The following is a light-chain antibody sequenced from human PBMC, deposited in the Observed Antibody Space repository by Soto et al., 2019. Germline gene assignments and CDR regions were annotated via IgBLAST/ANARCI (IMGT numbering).Light chain of an antibody. CDR2: GAS. Sequence: DIVMNQSSDSLAVSLGERATINCKSSQSLIYSANNKNCLAWYQHKPGKAPKLLIYGASGLQSGVPSRFSGSGSGTDFTLTISGLQPDDFATYYCQQSYSTLTWTFGQGTKVDI. CDR3: QQSYSTLTWT. CDR1: QSLIYSANNKNC. V-gene: IGKV4-1*01. J-gene: IGKJ1*01.